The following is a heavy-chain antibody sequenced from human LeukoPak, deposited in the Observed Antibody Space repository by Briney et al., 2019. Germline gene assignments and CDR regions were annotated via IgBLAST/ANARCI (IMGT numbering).Heavy chain of an antibody. CDR1: GFTFSSYW. V-gene: IGHV3-74*01. CDR3: ARDSRGIPFDY. CDR2: INSDGSIT. Sequence: GGSLRLSCAASGFTFSSYWMHWVRQAPGKGLVWVSRINSDGSITNYADSVKGRFTISRDNSKNTLYLQMNSLRAEDTAVYYCARDSRGIPFDYWGQGTLVTVSS. J-gene: IGHJ4*02. D-gene: IGHD2-15*01.